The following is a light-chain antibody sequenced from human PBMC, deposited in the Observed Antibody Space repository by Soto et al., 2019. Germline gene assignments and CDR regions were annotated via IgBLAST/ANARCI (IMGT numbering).Light chain of an antibody. CDR3: AAWDDTLSSPV. CDR2: NNN. J-gene: IGLJ2*01. CDR1: SSNIGSNT. Sequence: QSVLTQPPSASGTPGQRVTISCSGSSSNIGSNTVNWYQQLPGTAPKLLIYNNNQRPSGVPDGFSGSKSGTSASLAISGLQSEDEADYYCAAWDDTLSSPVYGGGTKLTVL. V-gene: IGLV1-44*01.